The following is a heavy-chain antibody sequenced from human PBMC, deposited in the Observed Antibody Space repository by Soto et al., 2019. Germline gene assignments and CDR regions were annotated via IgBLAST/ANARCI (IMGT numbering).Heavy chain of an antibody. V-gene: IGHV4-59*01. Sequence: LSLTCSVSGASISSYYWSWFRQAPGKGLEYIGYIHNGERTNYNPSLESRVTISADTSKNQFSLRLSSVTAADTAMYYCSYGDSPGPIDHWGQGTLVTVSS. J-gene: IGHJ4*02. CDR1: GASISSYY. CDR2: IHNGERT. CDR3: SYGDSPGPIDH. D-gene: IGHD4-17*01.